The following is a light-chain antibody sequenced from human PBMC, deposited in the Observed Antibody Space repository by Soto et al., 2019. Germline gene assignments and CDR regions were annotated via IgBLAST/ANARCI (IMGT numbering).Light chain of an antibody. V-gene: IGKV3-20*01. CDR3: QQYGNSPRT. CDR1: QSVSSNF. J-gene: IGKJ1*01. Sequence: EIVLTQSPGTLSLSPGERATLSCRASQSVSSNFLAWYQQKPGQAPRLLIYGASTRATGIPDRFSGSGSGTDFTLTIYRLEPEDFAVYYWQQYGNSPRTFGQGTKVEIK. CDR2: GAS.